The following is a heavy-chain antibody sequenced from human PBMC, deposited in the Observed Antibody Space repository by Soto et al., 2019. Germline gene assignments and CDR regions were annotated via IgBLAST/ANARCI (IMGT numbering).Heavy chain of an antibody. J-gene: IGHJ3*02. V-gene: IGHV1-18*01. D-gene: IGHD5-12*01. CDR3: ARVGSYSGYDDAFDI. CDR2: ISAYNGNT. Sequence: ASVKVSCKASGYTFTSYGISWVRQAPGQGLEWMGLISAYNGNTNYAQKLQGRVTMTTDTSTSTAYMELRSLRSDDTAVYYCARVGSYSGYDDAFDIWGQGTMVTVSS. CDR1: GYTFTSYG.